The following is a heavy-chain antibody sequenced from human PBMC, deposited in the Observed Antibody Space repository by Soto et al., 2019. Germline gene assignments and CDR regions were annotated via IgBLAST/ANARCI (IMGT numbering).Heavy chain of an antibody. CDR2: MEPSTGTT. V-gene: IGHV1-8*01. J-gene: IGHJ4*02. CDR1: VYRFTSLD. Sequence: XSVKDSYQASVYRFTSLDIHWVRQTAGQGLEWMGWMEPSTGTTGYAQKFQGRVTMTRDTSINTAYMELTTLTSDDTAFYYCARGVSAGVDYWGQGTLVTVSS. D-gene: IGHD1-26*01. CDR3: ARGVSAGVDY.